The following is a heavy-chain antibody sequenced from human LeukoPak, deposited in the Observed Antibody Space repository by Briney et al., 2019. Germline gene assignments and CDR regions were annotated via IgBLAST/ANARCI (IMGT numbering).Heavy chain of an antibody. J-gene: IGHJ4*02. CDR1: GGSISSSSYY. CDR2: IYYSGST. CDR3: ARGIRWELLTFDY. Sequence: SETLSLTCTVSGGSISSSSYYWGWIRQPPGKGLEWIGSIYYSGSTYHNPSLKSRVTISVDTSKNQFSLKLSSVTAADTAVYYCARGIRWELLTFDYWGQGTLVTVSS. D-gene: IGHD1-26*01. V-gene: IGHV4-39*07.